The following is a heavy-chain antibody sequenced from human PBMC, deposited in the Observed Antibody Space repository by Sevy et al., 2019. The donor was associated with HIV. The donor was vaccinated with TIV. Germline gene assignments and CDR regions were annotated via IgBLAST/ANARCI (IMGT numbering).Heavy chain of an antibody. CDR1: GFTLNNYW. CDR2: INQDGGVT. Sequence: GGLRLSCVASGFTLNNYWMHWVRQAPGKGLEWVANINQDGGVTYYVDSVRGRFTIPRDNGRNLVFLQMNRLRVDDTALYFCVRAIAKDGSFWGQGTLVTVSS. D-gene: IGHD6-13*01. V-gene: IGHV3-7*01. J-gene: IGHJ4*02. CDR3: VRAIAKDGSF.